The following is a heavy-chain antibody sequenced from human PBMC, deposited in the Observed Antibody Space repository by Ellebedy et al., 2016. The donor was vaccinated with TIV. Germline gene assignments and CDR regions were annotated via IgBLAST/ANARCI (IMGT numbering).Heavy chain of an antibody. V-gene: IGHV3-23*01. CDR3: AKFLGFCSGATCVIDH. CDR2: ISANVGTT. Sequence: GESLKISCAASGFTFSTYPMNWVRQAPGKGLEWVSIISANVGTTYYADSVKGRFTISRDNSKNTLFLQMSSLRAEDTAVYYCAKFLGFCSGATCVIDHWGQGTLVTVSS. CDR1: GFTFSTYP. D-gene: IGHD2-15*01. J-gene: IGHJ4*02.